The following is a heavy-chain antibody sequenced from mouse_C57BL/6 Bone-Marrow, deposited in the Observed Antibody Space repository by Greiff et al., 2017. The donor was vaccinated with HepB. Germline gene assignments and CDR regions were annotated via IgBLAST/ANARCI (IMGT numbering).Heavy chain of an antibody. Sequence: EVKLVESGAELVRPGASVKLSCTASGFNIKDDYMHWVKQRPEQGLEWIGWIDPENGDTEYASKFQGKATITADTSSNTAYLQLSSLTSEDTAVYYCTTDFYYYGSSLPWFAYWGQGTLVTVSA. CDR1: GFNIKDDY. CDR2: IDPENGDT. D-gene: IGHD1-1*01. CDR3: TTDFYYYGSSLPWFAY. V-gene: IGHV14-4*01. J-gene: IGHJ3*01.